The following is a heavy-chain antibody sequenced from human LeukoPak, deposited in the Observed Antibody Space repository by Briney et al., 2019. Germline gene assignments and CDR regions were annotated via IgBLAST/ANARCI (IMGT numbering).Heavy chain of an antibody. CDR1: GYTFSIYG. Sequence: GMSLRLSCAASGYTFSIYGMNWVRQAPGKGLEWVSSISSSSSYIYYADSVKGRFTISRDNAKNSLYLQMNSLRAEDTAVYYCARGYCSGGSCSRGYWGQGTLVTVSS. CDR3: ARGYCSGGSCSRGY. CDR2: ISSSSSYI. V-gene: IGHV3-21*01. J-gene: IGHJ4*02. D-gene: IGHD2-15*01.